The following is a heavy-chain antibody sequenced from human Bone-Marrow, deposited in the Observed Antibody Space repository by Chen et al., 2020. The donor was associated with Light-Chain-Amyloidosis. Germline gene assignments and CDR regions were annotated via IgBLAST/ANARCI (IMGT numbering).Heavy chain of an antibody. V-gene: IGHV3-33*01. Sequence: VRRVESGGGVVQPGGSLRPPCPGSESTFSTNGMHWVRQAPGKGLEWVAGIWYDGSNKNYADSVKGRFTISRDNSKHTLYMQMNSLRAEDTAVYHCATGQLSAAGTGYYFDYWGQGTLVTVSS. CDR2: IWYDGSNK. CDR3: ATGQLSAAGTGYYFDY. J-gene: IGHJ4*02. D-gene: IGHD6-13*01. CDR1: ESTFSTNG.